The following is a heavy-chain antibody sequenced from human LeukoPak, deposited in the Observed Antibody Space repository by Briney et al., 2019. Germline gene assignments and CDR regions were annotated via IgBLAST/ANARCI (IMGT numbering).Heavy chain of an antibody. CDR3: TKWARPGFDF. J-gene: IGHJ4*02. V-gene: IGHV3-7*01. CDR2: IKQDGSEK. D-gene: IGHD2-8*01. Sequence: GGSLRLSCAASGFTFSSHWMSWVRQAPGKGLEWVASIKQDGSEKYYVDSVKGRFTISRDNAKNSLYLQMSSLRAGDTAVYYCTKWARPGFDFWGQGTLVTVSP. CDR1: GFTFSSHW.